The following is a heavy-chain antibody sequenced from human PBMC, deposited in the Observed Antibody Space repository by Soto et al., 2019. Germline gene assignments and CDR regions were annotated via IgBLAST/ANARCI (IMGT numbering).Heavy chain of an antibody. D-gene: IGHD6-19*01. CDR2: ISYDGSNK. V-gene: IGHV3-30-3*01. Sequence: QVQLVESGGGVVQPGRSLRLSCAASGFTFSSYAMHWVRQAPGKGLEWVAVISYDGSNKYYADSVKGRFTISRDNSKNTLYLQMNSLRAEDTAVYYCARDGWDSYYSYGMDVWGQGTTVTVSS. CDR1: GFTFSSYA. J-gene: IGHJ6*02. CDR3: ARDGWDSYYSYGMDV.